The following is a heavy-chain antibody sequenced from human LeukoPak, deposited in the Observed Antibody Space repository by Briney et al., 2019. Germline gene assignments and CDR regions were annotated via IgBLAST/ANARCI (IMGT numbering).Heavy chain of an antibody. Sequence: ASVKVSCKASGYTFTGYYMHWVRQAPGQGLEWMGWINPNSGGTDYAQKFQGWVTMTRDTSISTAYMELSRLRSDDTAVYYCARAGPYGSGSYPDYWGQGTLVTVSS. D-gene: IGHD3-10*01. CDR1: GYTFTGYY. CDR2: INPNSGGT. CDR3: ARAGPYGSGSYPDY. V-gene: IGHV1-2*04. J-gene: IGHJ4*02.